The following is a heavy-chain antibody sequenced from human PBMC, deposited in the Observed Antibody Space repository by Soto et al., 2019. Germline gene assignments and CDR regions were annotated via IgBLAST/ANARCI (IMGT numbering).Heavy chain of an antibody. CDR3: ARGRGCSSTSCYAGYGP. CDR2: MNPNSGKT. V-gene: IGHV1-8*02. Sequence: ASVKVSCKASGGTFSSYAISWVRQAPGQGLEWMGGMNPNSGKTNYAQKFQGRVTMTRNNSISTAYMELSSLRSEDTAVYYCARGRGCSSTSCYAGYGPWGQGTLVTVSS. J-gene: IGHJ5*02. D-gene: IGHD2-2*01. CDR1: GGTFSSYA.